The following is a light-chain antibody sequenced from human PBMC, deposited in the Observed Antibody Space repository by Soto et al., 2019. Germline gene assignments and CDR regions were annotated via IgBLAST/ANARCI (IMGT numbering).Light chain of an antibody. CDR1: QGISSY. CDR2: AAS. CDR3: QQYYSPLT. Sequence: AIRMTQSPSSLSASTGDRVTITCRASQGISSYLAWYQQKPGKAPKLLIYAASTLQSGVPSRFSGSGSGTDFTLTISCLQYEDFATYYCQQYYSPLTFGGGTKVEIK. J-gene: IGKJ4*01. V-gene: IGKV1-8*01.